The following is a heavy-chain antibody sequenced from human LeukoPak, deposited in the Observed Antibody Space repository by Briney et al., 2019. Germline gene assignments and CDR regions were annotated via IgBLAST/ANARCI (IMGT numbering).Heavy chain of an antibody. V-gene: IGHV3-66*01. Sequence: GGSLRLSCAASGFIVSNNYMSWVRQAPGKGLEWVSIIYSGGSTYYTDSVKGRFTISRDNSKSTLYLQMNSLRAEDTAVYYCAKDGHTMVRGVTPLDYWGQGTLVTVSS. J-gene: IGHJ4*02. CDR1: GFIVSNNY. CDR3: AKDGHTMVRGVTPLDY. D-gene: IGHD3-10*01. CDR2: IYSGGST.